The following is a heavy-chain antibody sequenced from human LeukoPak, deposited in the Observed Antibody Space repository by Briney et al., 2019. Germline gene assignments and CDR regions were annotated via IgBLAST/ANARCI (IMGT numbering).Heavy chain of an antibody. D-gene: IGHD3-22*01. CDR1: GGSISSSSYY. CDR3: ARRPAYYYDSRAFDY. J-gene: IGHJ4*02. CDR2: IYYSGST. Sequence: SETLSLTCTVSGGSISSSSYYWGWIRQPPGKGLEWIGSIYYSGSTYYNPSLKSRVTISVDTSKNQFSLKLSSVTAADTAVYYCARRPAYYYDSRAFDYWGQGTLVTVSS. V-gene: IGHV4-39*07.